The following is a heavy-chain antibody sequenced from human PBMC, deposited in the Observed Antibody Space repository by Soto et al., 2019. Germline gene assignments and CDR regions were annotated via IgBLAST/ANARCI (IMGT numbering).Heavy chain of an antibody. CDR1: GYSFITYW. CDR2: IYPGDSDT. CDR3: ARAMVRGTNDAFDI. J-gene: IGHJ3*02. V-gene: IGHV5-51*01. Sequence: GESLKISCKGSGYSFITYWIGWVRQMPGKGLEWMGIIYPGDSDTRYSPSFQGQVTISADKSISTAYLQWSSLTASDTAMYYCARAMVRGTNDAFDIWGQGTMVTVSS. D-gene: IGHD3-10*01.